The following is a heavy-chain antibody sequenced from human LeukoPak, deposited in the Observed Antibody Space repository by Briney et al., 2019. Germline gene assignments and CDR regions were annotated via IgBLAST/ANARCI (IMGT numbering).Heavy chain of an antibody. J-gene: IGHJ4*02. CDR1: GCAFSSYA. CDR2: IIPILGIA. Sequence: GASVKLSCNASGCAFSSYAISWERQAPGQGLEWLGRIIPILGIANYAQKFQGRVTITAAKSTSTAYMEPSSLRSEATAVYSCAKLVRATTTAYWGQGTLVTVSS. CDR3: AKLVRATTTAY. V-gene: IGHV1-69*04. D-gene: IGHD1-26*01.